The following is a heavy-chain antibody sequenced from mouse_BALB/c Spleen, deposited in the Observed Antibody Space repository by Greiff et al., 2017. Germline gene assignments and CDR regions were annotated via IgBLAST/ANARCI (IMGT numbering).Heavy chain of an antibody. CDR2: IDPANGNT. V-gene: IGHV14-3*02. D-gene: IGHD4-1*01. J-gene: IGHJ1*01. Sequence: VQLQQSGAELVKPGASVKLSCTASGFTIKDSYMHWVKQRPDQGLEWIGRIDPANGNTKYDPKFQGKATITADTASNTAYLQLSSLTSEDTAVDDWARTGKGPYWYFEVWGAGTTVTVSS. CDR3: ARTGKGPYWYFEV. CDR1: GFTIKDSY.